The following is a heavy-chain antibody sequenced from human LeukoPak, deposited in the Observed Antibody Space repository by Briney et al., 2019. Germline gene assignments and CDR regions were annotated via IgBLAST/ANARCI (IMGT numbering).Heavy chain of an antibody. Sequence: EASVKVSCTASGYIFTGYHMHWVRRAPGQGLEWMGRINPNSGDTNYAQKFQGRVTMTRDTSISTAYMELSRLRSDDTAVYYCARDYCSSTSCLFDYWGQGALVTVSS. J-gene: IGHJ4*02. CDR1: GYIFTGYH. CDR2: INPNSGDT. V-gene: IGHV1-2*06. D-gene: IGHD2-2*01. CDR3: ARDYCSSTSCLFDY.